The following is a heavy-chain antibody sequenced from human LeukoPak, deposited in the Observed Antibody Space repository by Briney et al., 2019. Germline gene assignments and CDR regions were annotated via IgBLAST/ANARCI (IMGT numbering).Heavy chain of an antibody. CDR2: IYYSGST. CDR3: ATHSGSYYYFDY. CDR1: GGSINSYY. Sequence: SETLSLTCTVSGGSINSYYWSWIRQPPGKGLEWIGYIYYSGSTNYNPSLKSRVAISVDTSKNQFSLMLSSVTAADTALYFCATHSGSYYYFDYWGQGTLVTVSS. V-gene: IGHV4-59*01. J-gene: IGHJ4*02. D-gene: IGHD1-26*01.